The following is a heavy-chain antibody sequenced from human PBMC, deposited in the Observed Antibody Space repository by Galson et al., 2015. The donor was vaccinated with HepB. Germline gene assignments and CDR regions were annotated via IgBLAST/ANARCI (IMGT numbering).Heavy chain of an antibody. Sequence: SLRLSCAASGFTFSDYFMTWIRLAPGKGLEWVSDISGTSNTIYYADSVTGRFTISRDNSKNSVYLQMNSLRAEDTAVYYCARLYRTGGVFVVGYWGQGTLVTVSS. CDR2: ISGTSNTI. CDR3: ARLYRTGGVFVVGY. V-gene: IGHV3-11*01. J-gene: IGHJ4*02. D-gene: IGHD2-8*02. CDR1: GFTFSDYF.